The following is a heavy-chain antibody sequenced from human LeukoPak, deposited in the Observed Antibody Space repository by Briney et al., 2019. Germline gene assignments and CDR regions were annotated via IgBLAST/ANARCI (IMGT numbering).Heavy chain of an antibody. CDR2: VDPEDGET. J-gene: IGHJ4*02. CDR3: ATLHIVGATTGFDY. D-gene: IGHD1-26*01. Sequence: VASVKISCKVSGYTFTDYYMHWVQQAPGKGLEWMGLVDPEDGETIYAERFQGRVTITADTSTDTAYMELSSLRSEDTAVYYCATLHIVGATTGFDYWGQGTLVTLSS. V-gene: IGHV1-69-2*01. CDR1: GYTFTDYY.